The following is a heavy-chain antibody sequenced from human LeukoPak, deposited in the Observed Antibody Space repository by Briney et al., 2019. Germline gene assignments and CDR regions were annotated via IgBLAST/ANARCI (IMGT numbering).Heavy chain of an antibody. Sequence: ASVKVSCKASDYTFTSYGISWVRQAPGQGLEWMGWISALNGDTKYAQKLQGRVTMTTDISTTTAYMELRSLTSDDTAVYYCARDGWWFGEIALLDYWGQGTLVTVSS. CDR2: ISALNGDT. CDR1: DYTFTSYG. CDR3: ARDGWWFGEIALLDY. J-gene: IGHJ4*02. D-gene: IGHD3-10*01. V-gene: IGHV1-18*01.